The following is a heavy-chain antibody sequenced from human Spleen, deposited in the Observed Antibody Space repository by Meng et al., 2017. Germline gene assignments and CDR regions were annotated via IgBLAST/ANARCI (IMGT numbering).Heavy chain of an antibody. D-gene: IGHD4-11*01. J-gene: IGHJ4*02. Sequence: EVQLLDSGGGLVQPGGSLRLSCAASGVTFSNYAMSWVRQAPGKGLEWVSGISCSGVSTYYADSVKGRLTISRDNSKNTLYLQMNSLRAEDTAVYYCVPRTTYFDSWGLGTLVTVSS. CDR3: VPRTTYFDS. V-gene: IGHV3-23*01. CDR1: GVTFSNYA. CDR2: ISCSGVST.